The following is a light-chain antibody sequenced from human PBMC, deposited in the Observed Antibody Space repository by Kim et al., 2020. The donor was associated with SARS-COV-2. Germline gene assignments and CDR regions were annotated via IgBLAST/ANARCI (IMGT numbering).Light chain of an antibody. CDR1: NIGGKS. CDR3: QVWERSGVQWV. CDR2: HDA. J-gene: IGLJ3*02. Sequence: SYELTQPPSVSVAPGKTARITCGGNNIGGKSVHWYQQKPGQAPVLVIYHDADRPSGIPDRISGSNSGNTATLTIGRVEAGDEADYYCQVWERSGVQWVFG. V-gene: IGLV3-21*01.